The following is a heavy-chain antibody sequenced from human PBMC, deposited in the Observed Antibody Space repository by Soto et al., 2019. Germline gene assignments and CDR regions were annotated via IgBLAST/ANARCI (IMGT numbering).Heavy chain of an antibody. CDR3: AKERSKNYYYYYGMDV. Sequence: GGSLRLSCAASGFTFSSYGMHWVRQAPGKGLEWVAVISYDGSNKYYADSVKGRFTISRDNSKNTLYLQMNSLRAEDTAVYYCAKERSKNYYYYYGMDVWGQGTTVTVSS. CDR2: ISYDGSNK. CDR1: GFTFSSYG. J-gene: IGHJ6*02. V-gene: IGHV3-30*18.